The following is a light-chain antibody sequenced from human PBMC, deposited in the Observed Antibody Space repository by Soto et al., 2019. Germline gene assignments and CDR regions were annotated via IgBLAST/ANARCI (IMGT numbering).Light chain of an antibody. CDR2: AAS. J-gene: IGKJ1*01. CDR1: QSISSY. CDR3: QQSYSTPRT. V-gene: IGKV1-39*01. Sequence: DIQMTQSPSSLSASVGDRVTITCRASQSISSYLNWYQQKPGKAPKXXIYAASSLQSGVPSRFSGSGSGTDFTLTISSLQPEDFETYYCQQSYSTPRTFGQGTKVDIK.